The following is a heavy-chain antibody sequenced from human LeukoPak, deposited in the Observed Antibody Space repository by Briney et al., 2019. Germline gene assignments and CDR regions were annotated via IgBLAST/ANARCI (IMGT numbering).Heavy chain of an antibody. CDR1: GYTFTANY. CDR2: INPHSGDT. CDR3: ARGPRNDP. D-gene: IGHD1-14*01. Sequence: ASVKVSCKASGYTFTANYLHWVRQAPGQGLEWMGWINPHSGDTNYAQKFQGRVTMTSDTSISTAYMELSSLRSDDTAVYFCARGPRNDPWGQGTLVTVSS. V-gene: IGHV1-2*02. J-gene: IGHJ5*02.